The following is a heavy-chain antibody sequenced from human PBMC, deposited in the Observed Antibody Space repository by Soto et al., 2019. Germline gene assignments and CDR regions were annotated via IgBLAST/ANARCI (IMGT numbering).Heavy chain of an antibody. CDR1: GYTCTNYD. D-gene: IGHD1-26*01. CDR3: ARMATSGTVNWFDP. V-gene: IGHV1-8*01. J-gene: IGHJ5*02. CDR2: MNPNSANT. Sequence: QAPLVQSGAEVKEPGASVKVSCKASGYTCTNYDISWVRQATGHGLEWRGWMNPNSANTGYAQEFQGRVSMTRDTATITAYMELSSLRSEDTAIYYCARMATSGTVNWFDPCGQGSLVTVSS.